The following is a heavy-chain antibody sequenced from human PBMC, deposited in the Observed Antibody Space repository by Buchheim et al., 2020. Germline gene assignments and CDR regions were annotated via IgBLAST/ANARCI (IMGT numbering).Heavy chain of an antibody. V-gene: IGHV3-33*06. CDR1: GFTFSDYG. CDR2: IWNDGSNQ. D-gene: IGHD4-11*01. Sequence: QVQLVESGGGVVQPGKSLRLSCAASGFTFSDYGIHWVRQAPGKGLEWVAVIWNDGSNQYYADSVKGRFTISRDISKNTVYLQMNSLRAEDTAVYYCAKMYGNNYADDGMDVWGQGT. CDR3: AKMYGNNYADDGMDV. J-gene: IGHJ6*02.